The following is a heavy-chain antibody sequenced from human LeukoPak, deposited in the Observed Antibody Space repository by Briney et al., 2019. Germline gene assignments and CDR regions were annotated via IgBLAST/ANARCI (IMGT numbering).Heavy chain of an antibody. CDR3: ARVVAVAGPDY. CDR2: ISSSSSYI. CDR1: GFTFSSYS. V-gene: IGHV3-21*01. Sequence: GGSLRLSCAASGFTFSSYSMNWVRQAPGKGLEWVSSISSSSSYIYYANSVKGRFTISRDNAKNSLYLQMNSLRAEDTAVYYCARVVAVAGPDYWGQGTLVTVSS. D-gene: IGHD6-19*01. J-gene: IGHJ4*02.